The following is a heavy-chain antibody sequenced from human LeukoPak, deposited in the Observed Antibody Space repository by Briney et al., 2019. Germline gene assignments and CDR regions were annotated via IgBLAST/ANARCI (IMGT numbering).Heavy chain of an antibody. D-gene: IGHD1-26*01. CDR1: GFTVDSYY. V-gene: IGHV3-53*01. J-gene: IGHJ4*02. CDR3: ARQYSGSYIDY. Sequence: GGSLRLSCAASGFTVDSYYMNWVRQAPGKGLEWVTVLYSGGSAYYADSVRGRFTISRHSLKNMLYLDMNNLRAEDTAIYYCARQYSGSYIDYWGQGTLVTVSS. CDR2: LYSGGSA.